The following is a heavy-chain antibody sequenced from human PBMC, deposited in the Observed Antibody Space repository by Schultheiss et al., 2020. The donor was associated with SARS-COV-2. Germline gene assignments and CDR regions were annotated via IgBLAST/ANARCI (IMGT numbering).Heavy chain of an antibody. CDR1: GFTFSSYA. V-gene: IGHV3-21*04. CDR2: ISSSSSYI. Sequence: GGSLRLSCAASGFTFSSYAMSWVRQAPGKGLEWVSSISSSSSYIYYADSVKGRFTISRDNSKNTLYLQMNSLRAEDTAVYYCARDCGSSCRGPPDYWGQGTLVTVSS. D-gene: IGHD6-13*01. CDR3: ARDCGSSCRGPPDY. J-gene: IGHJ4*02.